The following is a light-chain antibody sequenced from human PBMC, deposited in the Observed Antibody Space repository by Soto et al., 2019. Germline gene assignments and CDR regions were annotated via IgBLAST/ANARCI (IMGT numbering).Light chain of an antibody. Sequence: QSVLTQPPSASGTPGQRVAISCSGSNSNIGSNIVNWYQQLPGTAPKLLIYSNNQRPSGVPDRFSGSKSGTSASLAISGLQSGDEADYYCAAWDDSLNGVVFGGGTKLTVL. CDR3: AAWDDSLNGVV. CDR1: NSNIGSNI. J-gene: IGLJ3*02. V-gene: IGLV1-44*01. CDR2: SNN.